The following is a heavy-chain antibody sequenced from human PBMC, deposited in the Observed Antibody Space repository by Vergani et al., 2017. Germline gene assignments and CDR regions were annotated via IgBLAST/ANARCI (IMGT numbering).Heavy chain of an antibody. Sequence: VQLQESGPGLVKPGGSLRLSCAASGFTFSDFSMSWVRQAPGKGLEWVAFIGSSGPYINYADSVKGRFIISRDNTNNSLFLQLRSLRAEDAAVYYCARDCTSGGCPDNYGMDVWGQGATVTVSS. CDR1: GFTFSDFS. J-gene: IGHJ6*02. CDR2: IGSSGPYI. CDR3: ARDCTSGGCPDNYGMDV. D-gene: IGHD2-8*01. V-gene: IGHV3-21*02.